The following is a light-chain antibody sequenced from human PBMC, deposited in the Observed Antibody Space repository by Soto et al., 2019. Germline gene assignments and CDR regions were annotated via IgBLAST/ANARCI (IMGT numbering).Light chain of an antibody. CDR3: QQYGSTPPVT. Sequence: EIGLTQSPGTLSLSPGERATLSCRASQSVSSDYLSWYQQKPGQPPRLLIYGASYRATGIPDRFSRGGSGTDFTLTISRLEAEDFAVYYCQQYGSTPPVTFGGGTKVEIK. V-gene: IGKV3-20*01. CDR2: GAS. J-gene: IGKJ4*01. CDR1: QSVSSDY.